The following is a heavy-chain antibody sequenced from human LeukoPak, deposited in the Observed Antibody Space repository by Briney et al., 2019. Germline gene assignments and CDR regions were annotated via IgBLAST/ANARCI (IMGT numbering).Heavy chain of an antibody. V-gene: IGHV1-24*01. CDR3: ATDPDGYNRFDY. CDR2: FDPEDGET. J-gene: IGHJ4*02. CDR1: GYTLTELS. Sequence: ASVKASCKVSGYTLTELSMHWVRQAPGKGLEWMGGFDPEDGETIYAQKFQGRVTMTEDTSTDTAYMELSSLRSEDTAVYYCATDPDGYNRFDYWGQGTLVTVSS. D-gene: IGHD5-24*01.